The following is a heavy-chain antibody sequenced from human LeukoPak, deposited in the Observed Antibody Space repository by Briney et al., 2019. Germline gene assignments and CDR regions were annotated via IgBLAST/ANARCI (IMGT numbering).Heavy chain of an antibody. V-gene: IGHV5-51*01. D-gene: IGHD3-10*01. CDR2: IYPGDSDT. J-gene: IGHJ3*02. Sequence: GESLKISCKGSGYSFTSYWIGWVRQMPGKGLEWMGIIYPGDSDTRYSPSFQGQVTISADKSISTAYLQWSSLKASDTVMYYCARYQRYLWFGELLSDRSKGAFDIWDQGTMVTVSS. CDR3: ARYQRYLWFGELLSDRSKGAFDI. CDR1: GYSFTSYW.